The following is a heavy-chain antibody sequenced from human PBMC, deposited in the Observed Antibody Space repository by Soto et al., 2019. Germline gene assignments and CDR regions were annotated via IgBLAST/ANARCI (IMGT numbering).Heavy chain of an antibody. Sequence: SETLSLTCALYGGSFDGYYWSWIRQSPGKGLEWIGEIHHSGSTKYDPSLKSRVSLSVDTSTNQFSLQLNSVTPEDTAVYYCARVNWNFGWFDPWGQGTLVTVSS. J-gene: IGHJ5*02. D-gene: IGHD1-7*01. CDR3: ARVNWNFGWFDP. CDR1: GGSFDGYY. CDR2: IHHSGST. V-gene: IGHV4-34*01.